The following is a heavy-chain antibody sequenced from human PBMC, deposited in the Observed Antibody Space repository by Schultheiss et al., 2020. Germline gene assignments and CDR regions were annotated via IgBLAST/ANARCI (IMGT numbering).Heavy chain of an antibody. J-gene: IGHJ6*04. V-gene: IGHV3-49*02. CDR3: TRLPTVTTYTTDYYYYGMDV. CDR2: IRSKAYGGTT. Sequence: WIRQPPGKGLEWVGFIRSKAYGGTTEYAASVKGRFTISRDDSKSIAYLQMNSLKTEDTAVYYCTRLPTVTTYTTDYYYYGMDVWGKGTTVTVSS. D-gene: IGHD4-11*01.